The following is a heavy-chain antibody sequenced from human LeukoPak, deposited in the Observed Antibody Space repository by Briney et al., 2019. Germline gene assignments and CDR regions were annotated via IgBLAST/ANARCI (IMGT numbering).Heavy chain of an antibody. D-gene: IGHD6-13*01. V-gene: IGHV1-46*01. CDR1: GYTFTSYY. Sequence: ASVKVSCKASGYTFTSYYMHWVRQAPGQGLEWMGIINPSGGSTSYAQKFQGRVTMTRDTPTSTVYMELSSLRSEDTAVYYCARERIAAAGTWQLGNYYYYYYGMDVWGQGTTVTVSS. J-gene: IGHJ6*02. CDR2: INPSGGST. CDR3: ARERIAAAGTWQLGNYYYYYYGMDV.